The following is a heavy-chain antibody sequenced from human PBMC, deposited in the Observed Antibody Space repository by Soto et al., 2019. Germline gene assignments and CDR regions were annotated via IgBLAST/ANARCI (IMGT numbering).Heavy chain of an antibody. V-gene: IGHV4-34*01. CDR1: GGSLTGYY. Sequence: QVQLQQWGAGLLKPSATLSLTCTVNGGSLTGYYWSWIRQPPGKGLEWIGEVKDGGSTNYSPSLRGRVSISADTSKNHFSLRLNSVTAADTAVYFCARGQEGIVATHWDQGALVTVSS. CDR3: ARGQEGIVATH. CDR2: VKDGGST. D-gene: IGHD5-12*01. J-gene: IGHJ4*02.